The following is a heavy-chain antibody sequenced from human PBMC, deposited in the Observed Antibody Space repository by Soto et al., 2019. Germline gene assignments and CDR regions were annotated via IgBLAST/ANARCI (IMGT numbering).Heavy chain of an antibody. J-gene: IGHJ3*02. CDR3: ARGGRRSGSYADAFDI. Sequence: EVQLVESGGGLVQPGGSLRLSCAASGFTFSTYWMSWVRQAPGKGLEWVDNIKQDGSEKYYVDSVKGRFTISRDNAKNSLYLQMISLRAEDTAVYYCARGGRRSGSYADAFDIWGQGTVVTVSS. V-gene: IGHV3-7*03. D-gene: IGHD1-26*01. CDR1: GFTFSTYW. CDR2: IKQDGSEK.